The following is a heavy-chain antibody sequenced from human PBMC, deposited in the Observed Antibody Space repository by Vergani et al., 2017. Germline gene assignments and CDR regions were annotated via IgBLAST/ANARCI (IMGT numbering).Heavy chain of an antibody. Sequence: QVQLVQSGAEVKKPGASVKVSCKASGYTFTGYYMHWVRQAPGQGLEWMGWINPNSGGTNYAQKFQGRVTITADESTSTAYMELSSLRSEDTAVYYCASSLYCSSTSCPFDYWGQGTLVTVSS. CDR2: INPNSGGT. CDR3: ASSLYCSSTSCPFDY. J-gene: IGHJ4*02. D-gene: IGHD2-2*01. CDR1: GYTFTGYY. V-gene: IGHV1-2*02.